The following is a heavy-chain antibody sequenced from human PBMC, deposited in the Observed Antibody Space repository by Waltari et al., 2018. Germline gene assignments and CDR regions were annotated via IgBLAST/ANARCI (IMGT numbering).Heavy chain of an antibody. Sequence: QVQLVQSGAEVKKPGSSVKVSCKASGGTFSSYAISWVRQAPGQGRAWIGRISPILRTANDAQKFQGRVTITADKSTSTAYMELSSLRSEETAVYYCARDAGYSSSWYNWFDPWGQGTLVTVSS. J-gene: IGHJ5*02. CDR2: ISPILRTA. CDR1: GGTFSSYA. CDR3: ARDAGYSSSWYNWFDP. V-gene: IGHV1-69*04. D-gene: IGHD6-13*01.